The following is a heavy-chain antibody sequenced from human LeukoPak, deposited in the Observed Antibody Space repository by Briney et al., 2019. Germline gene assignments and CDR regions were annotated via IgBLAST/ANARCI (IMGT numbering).Heavy chain of an antibody. CDR1: GYTSTSYD. J-gene: IGHJ4*02. CDR2: MNPDSGNT. Sequence: ASLKVSCKASGYTSTSYDINWVRQATGQRLEWMGWMNPDSGNTGYAQKFQGRVTMTRNTSISTAYMELSSLRSEDTAVYYCARGPHDCSSTSCYAGWVDYWGQGTLVTVSS. CDR3: ARGPHDCSSTSCYAGWVDY. D-gene: IGHD2-2*01. V-gene: IGHV1-8*01.